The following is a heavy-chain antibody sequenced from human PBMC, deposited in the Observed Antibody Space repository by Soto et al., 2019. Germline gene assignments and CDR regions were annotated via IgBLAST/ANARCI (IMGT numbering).Heavy chain of an antibody. CDR2: IYYSGST. Sequence: ASETLSLTCTVSGGSISTHYWSWIRQPPGKGLEWIGYIYYSGSTNYNPSLKSRVTISVDTSKNQFSLKLSSVTAADTAVYYCARVGGYDSSGYSYYYGMDVWGQGTTVTVSS. D-gene: IGHD3-22*01. CDR1: GGSISTHY. J-gene: IGHJ6*02. V-gene: IGHV4-59*11. CDR3: ARVGGYDSSGYSYYYGMDV.